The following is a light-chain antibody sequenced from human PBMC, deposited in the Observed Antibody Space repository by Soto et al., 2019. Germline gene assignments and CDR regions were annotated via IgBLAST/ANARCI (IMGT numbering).Light chain of an antibody. Sequence: DIQMTQSPSSLSASVGDRVSITCRASQNIGNYLNWYQQRPGKAPKLLIYAASTLQTGVPSRFNGRGSGTDFTLTISSLQPEDYATFYCQQSDSTPYTFGQGTKLEIK. V-gene: IGKV1-39*01. CDR1: QNIGNY. J-gene: IGKJ2*01. CDR2: AAS. CDR3: QQSDSTPYT.